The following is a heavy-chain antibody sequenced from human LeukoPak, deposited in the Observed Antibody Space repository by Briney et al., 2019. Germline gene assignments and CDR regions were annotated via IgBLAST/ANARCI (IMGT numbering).Heavy chain of an antibody. CDR2: ISSSETTI. CDR3: ARDYDRSGHIAIDY. Sequence: PGGSLRLSCVASGFTFSSYEMNWVRQAPGKGLEWVSFISSSETTIYYADSVKGRFTISRDNAKNSLYLQMDSLRAEDTAVYYCARDYDRSGHIAIDYWGQGTLVTVSS. CDR1: GFTFSSYE. J-gene: IGHJ4*02. D-gene: IGHD3-22*01. V-gene: IGHV3-48*03.